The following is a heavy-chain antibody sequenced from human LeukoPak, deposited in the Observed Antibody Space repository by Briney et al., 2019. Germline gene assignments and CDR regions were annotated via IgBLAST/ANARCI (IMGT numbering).Heavy chain of an antibody. J-gene: IGHJ4*02. CDR3: AREYCSRTRCYGPDY. V-gene: IGHV1-18*01. Sequence: ASVKVSCKASGYTFTSYGISWVRQAPGQGLEWMGWISTYNGNTNYAQKLQGRVTVTTDTSTSTAYMELRSLRSDDTAMYYCAREYCSRTRCYGPDYWGQGTLVTVSS. CDR2: ISTYNGNT. CDR1: GYTFTSYG. D-gene: IGHD2-2*01.